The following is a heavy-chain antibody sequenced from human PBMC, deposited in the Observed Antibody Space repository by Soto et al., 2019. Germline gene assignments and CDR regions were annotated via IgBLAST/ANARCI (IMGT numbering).Heavy chain of an antibody. CDR1: GGSISSYY. CDR2: IYYSGST. Sequence: PSETLSLTCTVSGGSISSYYWSWIRQPPGKGLEWIGYIYYSGSTNYNPSLKSRVTISIDTSKSHFSLQWSSLRASDTAIYYCARVDWTCDLPRFGMDVWGPGTTVTVSS. CDR3: ARVDWTCDLPRFGMDV. V-gene: IGHV4-59*12. D-gene: IGHD1-1*01. J-gene: IGHJ6*02.